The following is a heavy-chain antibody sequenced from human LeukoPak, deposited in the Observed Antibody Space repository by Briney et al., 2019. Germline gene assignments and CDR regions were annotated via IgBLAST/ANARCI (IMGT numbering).Heavy chain of an antibody. Sequence: SVKVSCKASGGTFISYAISWVRQAPGQGREWMGRIIPILVIANYAQKLQGRVTITPDKSTSKAYMEPSSLSSEDTAVYYCARMTTVTILGSLGVASGPVFDYWGQGTLVTVSS. CDR2: IIPILVIA. CDR3: ARMTTVTILGSLGVASGPVFDY. D-gene: IGHD4-11*01. CDR1: GGTFISYA. V-gene: IGHV1-69*04. J-gene: IGHJ4*02.